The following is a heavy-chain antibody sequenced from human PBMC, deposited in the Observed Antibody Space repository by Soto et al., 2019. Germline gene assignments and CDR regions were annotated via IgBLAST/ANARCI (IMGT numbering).Heavy chain of an antibody. D-gene: IGHD3-9*01. J-gene: IGHJ4*02. CDR2: IYWDDDK. V-gene: IGHV2-5*02. Sequence: QITLTESGPTLVKPTQTLTLTCTFSGFSLRTSEVGVGWIRQPPGKALEWLALIYWDDDKRYSPSLKSRLTITKDPPKNQVVLTMTNMYPADTATYYCAHRFDWYYFNYWGRGTVVTVSS. CDR3: AHRFDWYYFNY. CDR1: GFSLRTSEVG.